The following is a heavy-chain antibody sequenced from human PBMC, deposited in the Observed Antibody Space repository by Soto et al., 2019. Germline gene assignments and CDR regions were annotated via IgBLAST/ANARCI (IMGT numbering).Heavy chain of an antibody. Sequence: QVPLVQSGAGVNKPGASVKVSCKASGYTFITYGVSWVRQAPGQGLDWLGWISTYNGNTRYAERLQGRVTMTTDTTTNTAYMELRNLRSDDTAVYYCARGPTDYYDNSANYFLDYWGQGTLVTVSS. J-gene: IGHJ4*02. CDR1: GYTFITYG. V-gene: IGHV1-18*01. CDR2: ISTYNGNT. D-gene: IGHD3-22*01. CDR3: ARGPTDYYDNSANYFLDY.